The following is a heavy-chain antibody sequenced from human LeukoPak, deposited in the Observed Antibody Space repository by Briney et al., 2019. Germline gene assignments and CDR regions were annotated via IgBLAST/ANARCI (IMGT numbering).Heavy chain of an antibody. D-gene: IGHD3-22*01. CDR2: IWYDGSNK. CDR1: GFTFSSYG. Sequence: GGSLRLSCAASGFTFSSYGMHWVRQAPGKGLEWVAGIWYDGSNKYYADSVKGRFTISRDNSKNTLYLQMNSLRAEDTAVYYCAKEGVSYYDSSGYSIWGQGTMVTVSS. V-gene: IGHV3-33*06. CDR3: AKEGVSYYDSSGYSI. J-gene: IGHJ3*02.